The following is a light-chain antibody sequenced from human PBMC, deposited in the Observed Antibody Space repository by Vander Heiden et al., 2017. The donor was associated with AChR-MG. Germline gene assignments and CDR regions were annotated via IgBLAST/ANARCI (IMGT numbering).Light chain of an antibody. Sequence: EIVLTQSPGTLSLSPGERATLSCRASQTVTSNSLAWYQQKPGQAPRLLIYAASSRATGIPDRVSGSGSGTDFTLTISRLEPEDFAVYDCQQYGSSPYTFGQRTKLEIK. CDR1: QTVTSNS. CDR3: QQYGSSPYT. J-gene: IGKJ2*01. V-gene: IGKV3-20*01. CDR2: AAS.